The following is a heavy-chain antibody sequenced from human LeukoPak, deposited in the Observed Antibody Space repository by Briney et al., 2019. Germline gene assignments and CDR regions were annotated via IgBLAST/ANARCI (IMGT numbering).Heavy chain of an antibody. CDR3: AKAYSNAYPYYFDY. D-gene: IGHD3-16*01. J-gene: IGHJ4*02. V-gene: IGHV3-23*01. CDR1: GFTFSTYA. CDR2: LRGDADGI. Sequence: GGSLRLSCAASGFTFSTYAMSGVRQAPGEGLGWVSLLRGDADGIYYTDSVEGRFTISRDNSKNTLYIQMNSLRAEDTAVYYCAKAYSNAYPYYFDYWGQGALVTVSS.